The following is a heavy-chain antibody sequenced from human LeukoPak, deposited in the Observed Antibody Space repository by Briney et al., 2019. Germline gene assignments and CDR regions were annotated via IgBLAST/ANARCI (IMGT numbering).Heavy chain of an antibody. CDR2: LHNSGHT. Sequence: SETLSLTCSVSGGSMTNLYWTWIRQPPGKGLEYIGFLHNSGHTNYNPSLKSRVTISIDTSKNQFSLMLSSVTAADTAVYYCARLGKEVTYRAYYLDYWGQGTLVTVSS. D-gene: IGHD1-26*01. CDR3: ARLGKEVTYRAYYLDY. J-gene: IGHJ4*02. CDR1: GGSMTNLY. V-gene: IGHV4-59*08.